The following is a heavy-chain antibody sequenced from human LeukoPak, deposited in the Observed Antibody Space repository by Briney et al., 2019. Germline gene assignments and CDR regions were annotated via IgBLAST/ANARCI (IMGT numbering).Heavy chain of an antibody. CDR3: ARGFSFYSSWFDP. V-gene: IGHV4-31*03. D-gene: IGHD4-11*01. Sequence: SETLSLTCTVSGGSISSGGYYWSWIRQHPGKGLEWIGYIYYSGSTYYNPSLKSRVTISVDTSKNQFSLKLCSVTAADTAVYYCARGFSFYSSWFDPWGQGTLVTVSS. J-gene: IGHJ5*02. CDR1: GGSISSGGYY. CDR2: IYYSGST.